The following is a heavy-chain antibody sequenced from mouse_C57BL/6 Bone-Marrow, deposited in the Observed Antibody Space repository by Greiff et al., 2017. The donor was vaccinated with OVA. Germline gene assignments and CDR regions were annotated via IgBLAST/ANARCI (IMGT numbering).Heavy chain of an antibody. Sequence: QVQLKQPGAELVKPGASVKMSCKASGYTFTSYWITWVKQRPGQGLEWIGDIYPGSGSTNYNEKFKSKATLTVDTSSSTAYMQLSSLTSEDSAVYYCARRWYDYDWYFDVWGTGTTVTFSS. D-gene: IGHD2-4*01. CDR2: IYPGSGST. CDR1: GYTFTSYW. J-gene: IGHJ1*03. CDR3: ARRWYDYDWYFDV. V-gene: IGHV1-55*01.